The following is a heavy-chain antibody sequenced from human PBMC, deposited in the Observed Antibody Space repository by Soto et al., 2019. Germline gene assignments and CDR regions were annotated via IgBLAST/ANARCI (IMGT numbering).Heavy chain of an antibody. CDR3: ARVRASYYFRCSDY. J-gene: IGHJ4*02. D-gene: IGHD1-26*01. V-gene: IGHV4-34*01. Sequence: SETLSLTCAVYGGSFSGYYWSWIRQPPGKGLEWIGEINHSGSTNYNPSLKSRVTISVDTSKNQFSLKLSSVTAADAAVYYCARVRASYYFRCSDYWGQATLVTVSS. CDR1: GGSFSGYY. CDR2: INHSGST.